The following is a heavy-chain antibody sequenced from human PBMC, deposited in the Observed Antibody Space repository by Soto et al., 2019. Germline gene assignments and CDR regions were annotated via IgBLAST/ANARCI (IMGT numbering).Heavy chain of an antibody. CDR2: ISYDGSNK. Sequence: GGSLRLSCAASGFTFSSYAMHWVRQAPGKGLEWVAVISYDGSNKYYADSVKGRFTISRDNSKNTLYLQMNSLRAEDTAVYYCARGRGTVYYYGMDVWGQGTTVTVSS. V-gene: IGHV3-30-3*01. D-gene: IGHD4-17*01. CDR3: ARGRGTVYYYGMDV. CDR1: GFTFSSYA. J-gene: IGHJ6*02.